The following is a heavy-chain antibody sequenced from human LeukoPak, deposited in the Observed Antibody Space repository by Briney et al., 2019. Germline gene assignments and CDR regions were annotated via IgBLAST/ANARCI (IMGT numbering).Heavy chain of an antibody. CDR1: GFAFRSFD. CDR3: AKDRSLTLPTFERSGYYYY. V-gene: IGHV3-23*01. Sequence: GGSLRLSCAASGFAFRSFDMSWVRQAAGQVLALVSSLSGSGNTTYYADSVKGRFTISRDNSNNTLYLQMNSLRAEDTALYYCAKDRSLTLPTFERSGYYYYWGQGTLVTVSS. CDR2: LSGSGNTT. D-gene: IGHD3-22*01. J-gene: IGHJ4*02.